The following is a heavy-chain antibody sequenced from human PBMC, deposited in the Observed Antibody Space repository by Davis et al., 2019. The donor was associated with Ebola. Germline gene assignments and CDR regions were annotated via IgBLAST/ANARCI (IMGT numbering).Heavy chain of an antibody. CDR2: INHSGST. V-gene: IGHV4-34*01. Sequence: MPSETLSLTCTVSGGSISSYYWSWIRQPPGKGLEWIGEINHSGSTNYNPSLKSRVTISVDTSKNQFSLKLSSVTAADTAVYYCARHKTTVTTFGFDYWGQGTLVTVSS. D-gene: IGHD4-17*01. J-gene: IGHJ4*02. CDR1: GGSISSYY. CDR3: ARHKTTVTTFGFDY.